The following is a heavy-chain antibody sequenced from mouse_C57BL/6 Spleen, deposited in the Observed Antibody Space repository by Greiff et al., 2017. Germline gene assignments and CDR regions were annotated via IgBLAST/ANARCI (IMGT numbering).Heavy chain of an antibody. CDR2: IYPSDSET. CDR1: GYTFTSYW. CDR3: AREAAPWYYFDY. V-gene: IGHV1-61*01. J-gene: IGHJ2*01. D-gene: IGHD6-1*01. Sequence: VQLQQPGAELVRPGSSVKLSCKASGYTFTSYWMDWVKQRPGQGLEWIGNIYPSDSETHYNQKFKDKATLTVDKSSSTAYMQLSSLTSEDSAFYYCAREAAPWYYFDYWGQGTTLTVSS.